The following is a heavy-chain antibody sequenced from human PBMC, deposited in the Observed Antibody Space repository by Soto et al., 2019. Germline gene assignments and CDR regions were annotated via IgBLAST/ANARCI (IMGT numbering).Heavy chain of an antibody. CDR1: GFTFSSYA. D-gene: IGHD1-26*01. CDR2: KSYDGSKK. J-gene: IGHJ4*02. CDR3: ARDKRNSGSYPPDY. V-gene: IGHV3-30-3*01. Sequence: PGGSLRLSWAASGFTFSSYAMHWVRQAPGKGVEWVTVKSYDGSKKYYIRSVKGPFTISKDNSKNTLYLQMNSLRAEDTAVYYCARDKRNSGSYPPDYRGQGTLVTVSS.